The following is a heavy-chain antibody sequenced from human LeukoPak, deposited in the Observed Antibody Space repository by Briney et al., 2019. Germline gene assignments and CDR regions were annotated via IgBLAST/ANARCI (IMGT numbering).Heavy chain of an antibody. Sequence: SETLSPTWTVSGYSISSGSYWGWTRQPPGKGLEWIGEINHSGSTNYNPSSKSRSTISVDTSKNQFSLKLSSVTAADTAVYYCARVTYYGSGSYYIWSVYYMDVWGKVTTVTVSS. CDR1: GYSISSGSY. CDR3: ARVTYYGSGSYYIWSVYYMDV. J-gene: IGHJ6*03. D-gene: IGHD3-10*01. CDR2: INHSGST. V-gene: IGHV4-38-2*02.